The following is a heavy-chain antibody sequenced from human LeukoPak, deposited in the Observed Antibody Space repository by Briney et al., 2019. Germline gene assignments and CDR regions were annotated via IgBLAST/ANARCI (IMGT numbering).Heavy chain of an antibody. J-gene: IGHJ5*02. V-gene: IGHV5-51*01. CDR3: ARQGYYYGSGSSGWFDP. Sequence: GESLKTSCKGSGYSFTSYWIGWVRQMPGKGLEWMGIIYPGDSDTRYSPSFQGQVTISADKSISTAYLQWSSLKASDTAMYYCARQGYYYGSGSSGWFDPWGQGTLVTVSS. CDR2: IYPGDSDT. D-gene: IGHD3-10*01. CDR1: GYSFTSYW.